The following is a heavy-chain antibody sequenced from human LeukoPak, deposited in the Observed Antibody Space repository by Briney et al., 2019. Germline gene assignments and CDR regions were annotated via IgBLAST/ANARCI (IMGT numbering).Heavy chain of an antibody. CDR1: GYSISSGHY. CDR3: ARIYTGYPGVY. Sequence: SEALSLTCTVSGYSISSGHYWGWIRQPPGKGLEWIGSIYRSGTTYYNPSLKSRVTISVDTSKNKNQISLSLSSVTAADTAVYYCARIYTGYPGVYWGQGTLVTVSS. V-gene: IGHV4-38-2*02. J-gene: IGHJ4*02. CDR2: IYRSGTT. D-gene: IGHD5-12*01.